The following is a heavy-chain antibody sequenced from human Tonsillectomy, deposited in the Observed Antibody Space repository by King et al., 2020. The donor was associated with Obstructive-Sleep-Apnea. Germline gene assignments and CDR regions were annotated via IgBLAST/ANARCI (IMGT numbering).Heavy chain of an antibody. CDR1: GFTVSSNY. J-gene: IGHJ3*02. CDR2: IYSGGST. V-gene: IGHV3-53*04. D-gene: IGHD3-16*01. Sequence: VQLVESGGGLVQPGGSLRLSCAASGFTVSSNYMSLVRQAPGKGLEWVSVIYSGGSTYYADSVKVRFTISRHNSKNTLYLQMNSLRAEDTAVYYCARALSSRVDMIDAFDIWGQGTMVTVSS. CDR3: ARALSSRVDMIDAFDI.